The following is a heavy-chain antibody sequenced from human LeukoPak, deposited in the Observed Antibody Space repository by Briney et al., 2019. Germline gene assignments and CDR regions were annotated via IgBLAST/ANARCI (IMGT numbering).Heavy chain of an antibody. Sequence: AETLSLTCTVSGGSISSYYWSWIRQPPGKGLEWVGYIYYSGSTNYNPSLKSRVTISVDTSKNQFSLKLSSVTAADTAVYYCARSPVLRFLAWSPQYMDVWGKGTTVTVSS. V-gene: IGHV4-59*01. J-gene: IGHJ6*03. CDR3: ARSPVLRFLAWSPQYMDV. D-gene: IGHD3-3*01. CDR1: GGSISSYY. CDR2: IYYSGST.